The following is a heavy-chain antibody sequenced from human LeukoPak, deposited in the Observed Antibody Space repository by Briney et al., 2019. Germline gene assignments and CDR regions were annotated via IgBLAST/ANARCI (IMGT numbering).Heavy chain of an antibody. V-gene: IGHV4-39*01. Sequence: SETLSLTCTVSGGSISSSNYYWGWIRQPPGKGLEWIGNIYYSGSPYYKPSLKTRVTISVDTSKNQFSLKLTSVTAADTAVYYCARHASVDGNWPRPLDYWGQGSLVTVSS. CDR2: IYYSGSP. J-gene: IGHJ4*02. D-gene: IGHD6-19*01. CDR3: ARHASVDGNWPRPLDY. CDR1: GGSISSSNYY.